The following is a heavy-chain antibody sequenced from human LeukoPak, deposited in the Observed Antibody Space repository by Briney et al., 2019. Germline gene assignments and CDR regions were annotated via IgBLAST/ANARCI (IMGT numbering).Heavy chain of an antibody. V-gene: IGHV1-69*06. D-gene: IGHD1/OR15-1a*01. CDR3: ARDRDNWNTLYYFDY. J-gene: IGHJ4*02. CDR2: IIPIFGTA. Sequence: SVTVSCKASGGTFSSYAISWVRQAPGQGLEWMGRIIPIFGTANYAQKFQGRVTITADKSTSTAYMELSSLRSEDTAVYYCARDRDNWNTLYYFDYWGQGTLVTVSS. CDR1: GGTFSSYA.